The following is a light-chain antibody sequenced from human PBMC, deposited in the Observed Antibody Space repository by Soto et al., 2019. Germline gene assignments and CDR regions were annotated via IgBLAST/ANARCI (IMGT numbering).Light chain of an antibody. V-gene: IGKV1-5*03. CDR3: QQYNSSPYT. Sequence: DIQMTQSPSTLSASVGDRVTITCRASQSISSWLAWYQQKPGKAPKLLIYKASSLEGGVPSRFSGSGSGTEFTLTISSLQPDDFATYYCQQYNSSPYTFGQGTKLEIK. J-gene: IGKJ2*01. CDR1: QSISSW. CDR2: KAS.